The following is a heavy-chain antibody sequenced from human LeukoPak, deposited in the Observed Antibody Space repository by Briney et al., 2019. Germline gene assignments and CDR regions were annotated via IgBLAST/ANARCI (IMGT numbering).Heavy chain of an antibody. CDR3: AKAERYRHYFDY. Sequence: GGSLRLSCAASVFPFSCYAMSWVPQARGKGLEWVSAISGSGGSTYYADSVKGRYTISRDNSKNTLYLQMNSLRAEDTAVYYCAKAERYRHYFDYWGQGTLVTVSS. V-gene: IGHV3-23*01. CDR1: VFPFSCYA. D-gene: IGHD5-18*01. J-gene: IGHJ4*02. CDR2: ISGSGGST.